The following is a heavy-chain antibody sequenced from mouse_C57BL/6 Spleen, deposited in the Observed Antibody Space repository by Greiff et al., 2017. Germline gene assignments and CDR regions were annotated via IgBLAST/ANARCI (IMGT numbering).Heavy chain of an antibody. CDR3: ARSRTGEEDY. V-gene: IGHV1-12*01. D-gene: IGHD4-1*01. Sequence: QVQLQQSRAELVRPGASVKMSCKASGYTFPSYNMHWVKQTPRQGLEWIGAIYPGDGDTSYNQNFKGKATLTEDKSSSTAYMQLSSLTSEDSAVYFCARSRTGEEDYWGQGTTLTVSS. J-gene: IGHJ2*01. CDR1: GYTFPSYN. CDR2: IYPGDGDT.